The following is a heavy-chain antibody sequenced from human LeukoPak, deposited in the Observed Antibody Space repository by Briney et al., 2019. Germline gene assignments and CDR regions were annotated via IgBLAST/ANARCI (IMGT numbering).Heavy chain of an antibody. Sequence: PGGSLRLSCAASGFSLSSHVMHWVRQAPGKGLVWVSRIIREGTGTDYADSVKGRFTISRDNAKNSLYLQMNSLRAEDTALYYCAKGAIYDYYGMDVWGQGTTVTVSS. J-gene: IGHJ6*02. D-gene: IGHD4/OR15-4a*01. CDR1: GFSLSSHV. CDR3: AKGAIYDYYGMDV. CDR2: IIREGTGT. V-gene: IGHV3-74*01.